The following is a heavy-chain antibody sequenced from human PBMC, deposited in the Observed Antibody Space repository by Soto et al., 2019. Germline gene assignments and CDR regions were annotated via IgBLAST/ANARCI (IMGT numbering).Heavy chain of an antibody. J-gene: IGHJ4*02. V-gene: IGHV1-18*04. CDR2: ISAYNGNT. Sequence: ASVKVSCKASGYTFTSYGISGVRQAPGQGLEWMGWISAYNGNTNYAQKLQGRVTMTTDTSTSTAYMELRSLRSDDTAVYYCARDRRIQLWSPPFDYWGQGTLVTVSS. CDR3: ARDRRIQLWSPPFDY. D-gene: IGHD5-18*01. CDR1: GYTFTSYG.